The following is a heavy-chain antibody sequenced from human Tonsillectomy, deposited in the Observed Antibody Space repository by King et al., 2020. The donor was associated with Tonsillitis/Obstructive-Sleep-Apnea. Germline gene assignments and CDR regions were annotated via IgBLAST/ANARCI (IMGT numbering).Heavy chain of an antibody. D-gene: IGHD1-20*01. J-gene: IGHJ6*02. V-gene: IGHV6-1*01. CDR3: TRSNWNPFSYYYGMDV. CDR2: TYYRSKWYN. Sequence: VQLQQSGPGLVKPSQTLSLTCAISGDTVSSNSAAWNCIRQSPSRGLEWLVSTYYRSKWYNDYAVSVKSRVTINPDTSKNHFSLHLSSVTPEDTAVYYCTRSNWNPFSYYYGMDVWGQGTTVTVSS. CDR1: GDTVSSNSAA.